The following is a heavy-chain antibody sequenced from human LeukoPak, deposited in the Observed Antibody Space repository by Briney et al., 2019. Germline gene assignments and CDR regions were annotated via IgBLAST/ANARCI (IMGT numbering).Heavy chain of an antibody. CDR3: ARDLLPMIGGDGVDY. CDR2: IRNKGSGGTT. J-gene: IGHJ4*02. Sequence: PGRSLRVSCTASGFTFGDYTMSWFRQAPGRGLEWVGFIRNKGSGGTTEYAASVKGRFTISRDDSKSIAYLQLNSLKAEDTAVYYCARDLLPMIGGDGVDYWGQGTLVTVSS. D-gene: IGHD2-21*01. V-gene: IGHV3-49*03. CDR1: GFTFGDYT.